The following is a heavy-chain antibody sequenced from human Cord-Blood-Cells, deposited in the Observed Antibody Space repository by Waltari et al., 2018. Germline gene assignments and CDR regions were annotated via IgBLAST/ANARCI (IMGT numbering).Heavy chain of an antibody. CDR3: TTEYSGSSFDY. Sequence: EVQLVESGGGLVKPGGSLRLSCAASGFTFIHASMSRVRQAPGKGLEWVGRIKSKTDGGTTDYAAPVKGRFTISRDDSKNTLYLQMNSLKTEDTAVYYCTTEYSGSSFDYWGQGTLVTVSS. D-gene: IGHD1-26*01. V-gene: IGHV3-15*01. J-gene: IGHJ4*02. CDR2: IKSKTDGGTT. CDR1: GFTFIHAS.